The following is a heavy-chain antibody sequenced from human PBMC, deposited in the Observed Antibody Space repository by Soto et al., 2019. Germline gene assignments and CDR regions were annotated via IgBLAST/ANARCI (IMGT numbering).Heavy chain of an antibody. Sequence: QVQLVESGGGVVQPGRSLRLSCAASEFTFSSYGMHWVRQAPGKGLEWVAVIYYDGSNKYYADSVKGRFTISRDNSKNTLYLQMNSLRAEDPAVFYCARSQYSSSWYPFDYWGQGTLVTVSS. CDR2: IYYDGSNK. V-gene: IGHV3-33*01. CDR1: EFTFSSYG. CDR3: ARSQYSSSWYPFDY. D-gene: IGHD6-13*01. J-gene: IGHJ4*02.